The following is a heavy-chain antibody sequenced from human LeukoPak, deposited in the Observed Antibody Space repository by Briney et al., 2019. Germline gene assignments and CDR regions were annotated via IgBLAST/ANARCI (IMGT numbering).Heavy chain of an antibody. D-gene: IGHD3-9*01. J-gene: IGHJ4*02. CDR2: IQQDGNEK. CDR1: GFTFSTYW. Sequence: GGSLRLSCAASGFTFSTYWMSWVRQAPGKGLEWVANIQQDGNEKYYVDSVKGRFTISRDNAKNSLYLQMNSLRAEDTAVYYCASENYDILTGSDYWGQGTLVTVSS. V-gene: IGHV3-7*01. CDR3: ASENYDILTGSDY.